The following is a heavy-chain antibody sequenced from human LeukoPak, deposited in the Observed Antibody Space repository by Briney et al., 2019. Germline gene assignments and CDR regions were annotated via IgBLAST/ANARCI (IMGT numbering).Heavy chain of an antibody. J-gene: IGHJ3*02. Sequence: GGSLRLSCAASGLTVSSNYMAWVRQAPGKGLEWVSSISSNTNYIYYADSMKGRFTISRDNAKNSLYLQMNSLRAEDTAVYYCARDSITNDAFDIWGQGTLVTVSS. CDR2: ISSNTNYI. CDR3: ARDSITNDAFDI. CDR1: GLTVSSNY. V-gene: IGHV3-21*01. D-gene: IGHD3-10*01.